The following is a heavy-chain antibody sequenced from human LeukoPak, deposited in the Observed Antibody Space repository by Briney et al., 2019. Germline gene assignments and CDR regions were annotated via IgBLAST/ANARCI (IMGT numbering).Heavy chain of an antibody. CDR3: ASTKPPEASSSWYGAALVNWFDP. V-gene: IGHV1-18*01. J-gene: IGHJ5*02. CDR2: SSAYNGNT. Sequence: ASVKVSCKASGYTFPSYGISGVRQATGQGLEWMGWSSAYNGNTNYAQRLQGRATMTTDTSTSTAYMELRSLRSDDTAVNYCASTKPPEASSSWYGAALVNWFDPWGQGTLVTVSS. CDR1: GYTFPSYG. D-gene: IGHD6-13*01.